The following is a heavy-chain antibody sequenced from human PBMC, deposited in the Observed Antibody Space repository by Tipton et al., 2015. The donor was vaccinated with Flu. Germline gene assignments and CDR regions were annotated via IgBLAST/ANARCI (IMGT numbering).Heavy chain of an antibody. CDR3: ARDAAYSPDY. Sequence: GSLRLSCAASGFTFSDYWMHWVRQAPGKGLVWVSRIISDGSSTSYADSVKGRFTMPRDNGKNTLYLEMNSLRVEDTAMYYCARDAAYSPDYWGQGTLVTVSS. J-gene: IGHJ4*02. V-gene: IGHV3-74*01. CDR1: GFTFSDYW. CDR2: IISDGSST. D-gene: IGHD2-21*01.